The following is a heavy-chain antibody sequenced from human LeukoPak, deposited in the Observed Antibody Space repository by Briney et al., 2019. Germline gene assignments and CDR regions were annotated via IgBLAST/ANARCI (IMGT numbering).Heavy chain of an antibody. J-gene: IGHJ5*02. Sequence: RASVKVSCKASGYTFTGYYMHWVRQAPGQGLEWMGWINPNSGGTNYAQKFQGRVTMTRDTSISTAYMELSRLRSDDTAVYYCATGVDMIWFALQSWGQGTLVSVSS. CDR3: ATGVDMIWFALQS. CDR2: INPNSGGT. CDR1: GYTFTGYY. D-gene: IGHD3-10*01. V-gene: IGHV1-2*02.